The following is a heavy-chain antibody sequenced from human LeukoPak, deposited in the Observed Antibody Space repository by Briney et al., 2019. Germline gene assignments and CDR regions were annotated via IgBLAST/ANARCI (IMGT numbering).Heavy chain of an antibody. D-gene: IGHD3-10*01. V-gene: IGHV4-59*08. J-gene: IGHJ3*02. CDR1: GGSISSYY. Sequence: PSETLSLTCTVSGGSISSYYWSWIRQPPGKGLEWIGYIYYSGSTNYNPSLKSRVTISVDTSKNQFSLKLSSVTAADTAVYYCARHGPVLLWFGGNLRAFDIWGQGTMVTVSS. CDR2: IYYSGST. CDR3: ARHGPVLLWFGGNLRAFDI.